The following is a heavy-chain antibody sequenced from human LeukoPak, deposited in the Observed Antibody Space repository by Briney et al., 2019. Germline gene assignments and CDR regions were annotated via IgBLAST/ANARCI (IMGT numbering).Heavy chain of an antibody. D-gene: IGHD6-19*01. V-gene: IGHV4-39*07. CDR1: SVSISSSSYF. J-gene: IGHJ4*02. CDR2: SYYSGST. Sequence: PSETLSLTCTVSSVSISSSSYFWGWVRQPPGKELEWIGSSYYSGSTYYNPALKSRVTISVDTSKNQFSLKLSSVTAADTAVYYCARDGIAVAGTVYFDYWGQGTLVTVSS. CDR3: ARDGIAVAGTVYFDY.